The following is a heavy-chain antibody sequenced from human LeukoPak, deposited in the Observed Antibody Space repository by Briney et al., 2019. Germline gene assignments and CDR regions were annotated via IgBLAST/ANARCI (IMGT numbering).Heavy chain of an antibody. D-gene: IGHD5-24*01. J-gene: IGHJ4*02. Sequence: ASVKVSCKASGYTFTGYYIHWVRQAPGQGLEWMGWINPISGGTNYAEKFQGRVTATRDTSINTAYMEVTRLTSDDTAVYYCAREDGSFDYWGQGTLVIVSS. CDR1: GYTFTGYY. CDR3: AREDGSFDY. V-gene: IGHV1-2*02. CDR2: INPISGGT.